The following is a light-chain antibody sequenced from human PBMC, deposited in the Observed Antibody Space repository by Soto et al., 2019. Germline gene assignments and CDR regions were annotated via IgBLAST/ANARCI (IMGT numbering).Light chain of an antibody. CDR3: TSYTRDTALV. V-gene: IGLV2-14*03. Sequence: QSVLTQPASVSDSPGQSITISCTGTSSDVGGSNFVSWYQQHPGKPPKLIIYDVANRPSGVSNRFSGSKSGSTASLIISGLQAEDEADYHCTSYTRDTALVFGTGTKVTVL. CDR2: DVA. J-gene: IGLJ1*01. CDR1: SSDVGGSNF.